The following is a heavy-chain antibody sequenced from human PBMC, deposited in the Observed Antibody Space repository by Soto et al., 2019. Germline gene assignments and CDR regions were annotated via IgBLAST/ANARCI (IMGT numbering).Heavy chain of an antibody. CDR2: IYYGGST. Sequence: SETLSLTCTVSGGSISDYYWSWIRQPPGKGLEWMGYIYYGGSTNPSPSLESRVTLSVDTSKNQFSLRLSSVTAADTAVYYCARDSSLGYWGQGILVTVSS. CDR1: GGSISDYY. V-gene: IGHV4-59*01. J-gene: IGHJ4*02. CDR3: ARDSSLGY.